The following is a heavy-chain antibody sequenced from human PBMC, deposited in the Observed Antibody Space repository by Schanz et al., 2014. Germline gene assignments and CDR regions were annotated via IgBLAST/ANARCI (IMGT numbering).Heavy chain of an antibody. Sequence: EVQLVESGGGLIQPGGSLRLSCAVSGFTVNTNYMSWVRQAPGKGLEWISSMYINSGSTQYADSVKGRFTISRDNSKNMLYLQMNSLRGEDTAVYFCAKGRGGTSSEGLDQYYGMDVWGQWTTVTVSS. V-gene: IGHV3-53*01. J-gene: IGHJ6*02. CDR1: GFTVNTNY. CDR3: AKGRGGTSSEGLDQYYGMDV. D-gene: IGHD6-6*01. CDR2: MYINSGST.